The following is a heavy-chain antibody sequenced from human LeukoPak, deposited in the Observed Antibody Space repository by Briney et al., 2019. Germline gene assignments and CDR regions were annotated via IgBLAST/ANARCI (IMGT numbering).Heavy chain of an antibody. V-gene: IGHV4-39*01. CDR2: IYYSGST. J-gene: IGHJ1*01. CDR1: GGSISSSSYY. CDR3: ARHVGYCSSTSCYTVAYFQH. D-gene: IGHD2-2*02. Sequence: SQTLSLTCAVSGGSISSSSYYWGWIRQPPGKGLEWIGSIYYSGSTYYNPSLKSRVTISVDTSKNQFSLKLSSVTAADTAVYYCARHVGYCSSTSCYTVAYFQHWGQGTLVTVSS.